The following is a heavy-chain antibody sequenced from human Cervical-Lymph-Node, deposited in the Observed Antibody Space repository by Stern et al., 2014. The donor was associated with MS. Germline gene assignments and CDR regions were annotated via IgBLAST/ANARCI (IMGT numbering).Heavy chain of an antibody. V-gene: IGHV3-9*01. D-gene: IGHD1-14*01. J-gene: IGHJ4*02. CDR3: ARDITGSSAYFAY. Sequence: EVQLLESGGDLVQPGRSLRLSCAAFGFTFDDYAMHWGRQAPGKGLAWVAGISWNSGTIGYADSVKGRFTTSRDNAYSSLYLQMNSLRPEDTALYYCARDITGSSAYFAYWGQGTLVTVSS. CDR2: ISWNSGTI. CDR1: GFTFDDYA.